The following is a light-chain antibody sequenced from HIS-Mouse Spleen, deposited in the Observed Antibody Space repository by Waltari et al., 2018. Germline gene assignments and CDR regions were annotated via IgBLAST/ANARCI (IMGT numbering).Light chain of an antibody. J-gene: IGLJ2*01. V-gene: IGLV2-8*01. CDR3: SSYAGSNNVV. CDR2: EVS. CDR1: SSDVGGYNY. Sequence: QSALTQPPSASGSPGQSVTISCTGTSSDVGGYNYVSWYQQHPGNAPKLMIYEVSKRPSGGPDRFSCSKSSNTASLTVAGLQAEDEADYYCSSYAGSNNVVFGGGTKLTVL.